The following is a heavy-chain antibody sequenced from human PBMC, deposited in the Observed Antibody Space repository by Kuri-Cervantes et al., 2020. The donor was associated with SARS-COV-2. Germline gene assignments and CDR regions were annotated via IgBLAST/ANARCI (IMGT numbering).Heavy chain of an antibody. J-gene: IGHJ4*02. CDR3: GRDLTGRADY. Sequence: GESLKISCAASGFSFSTYWMHWVRQAPGMGLVWVARIDEDGRTIDYAESVRGRFTISRDNAKNTLFLQMSSLRAEDTAVYYCGRDLTGRADYWGPGTLVTVSS. CDR2: IDEDGRTI. V-gene: IGHV3-74*01. CDR1: GFSFSTYW. D-gene: IGHD1-14*01.